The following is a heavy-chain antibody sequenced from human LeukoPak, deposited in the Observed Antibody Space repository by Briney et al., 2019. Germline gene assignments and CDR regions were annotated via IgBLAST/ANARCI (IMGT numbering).Heavy chain of an antibody. D-gene: IGHD6-13*01. CDR1: GGTFSSYA. CDR2: IIPIFGTA. J-gene: IGHJ5*02. V-gene: IGHV1-69*13. Sequence: SVKVSCKASGGTFSSYAISWVRQAPGQGLEWMGGIIPIFGTANYAQKFQGRVTITADESTSTAYMELSSPRSEDTAVYYCVSSSWYWFDPWGQGTLVTVSS. CDR3: VSSSWYWFDP.